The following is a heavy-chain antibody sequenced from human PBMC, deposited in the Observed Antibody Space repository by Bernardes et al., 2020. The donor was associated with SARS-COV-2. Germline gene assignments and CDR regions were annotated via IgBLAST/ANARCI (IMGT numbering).Heavy chain of an antibody. CDR2: IKSDATST. J-gene: IGHJ2*01. D-gene: IGHD4-17*01. CDR1: GFAFSKYW. CDR3: AKEGMIDYGDYFMRWYFDQ. Sequence: GGSLRLSCAGSGFAFSKYWIHWVRQAPGKGLVWVSRIKSDATSTDYADSVKGRFTISRDNAKNAVYLEMNAVRAEDTAVYYCAKEGMIDYGDYFMRWYFDQWGRGTRVTVSS. V-gene: IGHV3-74*01.